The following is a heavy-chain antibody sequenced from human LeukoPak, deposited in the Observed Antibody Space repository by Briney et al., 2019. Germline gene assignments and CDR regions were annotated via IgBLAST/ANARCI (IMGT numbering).Heavy chain of an antibody. CDR3: TRFYDTNSFDY. Sequence: PSQTLSLTCAISGDSVSGSSVAWNWIRQSPSRGLEWLGRTCYRSKWLVDYAESLKGRITINADTSKNQLSLQLHSVTPEDTAIYYCTRFYDTNSFDYWGQGTLVTVSS. V-gene: IGHV6-1*01. CDR2: TCYRSKWLV. D-gene: IGHD3-16*01. J-gene: IGHJ4*02. CDR1: GDSVSGSSVA.